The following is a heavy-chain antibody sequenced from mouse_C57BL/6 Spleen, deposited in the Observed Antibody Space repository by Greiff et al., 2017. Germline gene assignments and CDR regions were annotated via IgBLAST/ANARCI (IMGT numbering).Heavy chain of an antibody. Sequence: VQLQQSGAELVMPGASVKLSCKASGYTFTSYWMHWVKQRPGQGLEWIGEIDPSDSYTNYNQKFKGKSTLTVDKSSSTAYMQLSSLTSEDSAVYYCARRDYEYYFDYWGQGTTLTVSS. CDR3: ARRDYEYYFDY. CDR1: GYTFTSYW. J-gene: IGHJ2*01. V-gene: IGHV1-69*01. D-gene: IGHD2-4*01. CDR2: IDPSDSYT.